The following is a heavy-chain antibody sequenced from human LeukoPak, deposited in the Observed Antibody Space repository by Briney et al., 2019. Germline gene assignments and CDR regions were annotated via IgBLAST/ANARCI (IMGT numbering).Heavy chain of an antibody. CDR3: ARVRHDYGGSSALKHYYMDV. D-gene: IGHD4-23*01. V-gene: IGHV6-1*01. Sequence: PTLPLTFAISGDSLSSNSGAWHWLRQSPSRGLEWLGSTYYRSKWYNDHAVSVKSRITINPDTSKNQFSLQLNSVTPEDTAVYYCARVRHDYGGSSALKHYYMDVWGKGTTVTVSS. CDR2: TYYRSKWYN. CDR1: GDSLSSNSGA. J-gene: IGHJ6*03.